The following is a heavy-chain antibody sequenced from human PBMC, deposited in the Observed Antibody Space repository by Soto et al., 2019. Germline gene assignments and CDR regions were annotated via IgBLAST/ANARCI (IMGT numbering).Heavy chain of an antibody. D-gene: IGHD2-2*01. CDR3: RSSTSCYDESCVDV. CDR2: LYHIGST. Sequence: SETLSLTCAVSGYSISSGNYWAWIRQPPGRGLEWIGSLYHIGSTHYNTSLKSRVTTSVDTSKNHFALELSSVTAADTAIYYCRSSTSCYDESCVDVWGQGTMVTVSS. CDR1: GYSISSGNY. V-gene: IGHV4-38-2*01. J-gene: IGHJ6*02.